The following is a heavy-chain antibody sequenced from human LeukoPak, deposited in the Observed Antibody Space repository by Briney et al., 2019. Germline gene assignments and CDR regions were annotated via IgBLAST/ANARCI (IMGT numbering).Heavy chain of an antibody. J-gene: IGHJ4*02. CDR2: ISSSSSYI. CDR3: AMNDFWSGSGDY. V-gene: IGHV3-21*01. CDR1: GFTFSSYS. Sequence: GGSLRLSCAASGFTFSSYSMNWVRQAPGKGLEWVSSISSSSSYIYYADSVKGRFTISRDNAKNSLYLQMNSLRAEDTAVYYCAMNDFWSGSGDYWGQGTLVTVSS. D-gene: IGHD3-3*01.